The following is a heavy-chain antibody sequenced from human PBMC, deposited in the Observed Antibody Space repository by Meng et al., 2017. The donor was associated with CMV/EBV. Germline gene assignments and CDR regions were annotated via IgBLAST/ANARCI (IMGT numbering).Heavy chain of an antibody. Sequence: ASVKVSCKASGYTFTSYGISWVRQAPGQGLEWMGWISAYNGNTNYAQKLQGRVTMTTDTSTSTAYMELRSLRSDDTAVYYCARDDCSSTSCYYYYYGMDAWGQGTTVTVSS. CDR2: ISAYNGNT. D-gene: IGHD2-2*01. J-gene: IGHJ6*02. V-gene: IGHV1-18*01. CDR1: GYTFTSYG. CDR3: ARDDCSSTSCYYYYYGMDA.